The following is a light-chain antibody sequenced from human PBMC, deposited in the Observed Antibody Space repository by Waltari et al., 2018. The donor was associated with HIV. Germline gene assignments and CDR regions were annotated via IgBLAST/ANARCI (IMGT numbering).Light chain of an antibody. V-gene: IGLV6-57*01. CDR2: EVK. CDR1: SGTTARGD. CDR3: QSYDSSPVV. Sequence: FMLTQPHSVSQSPGKTVTIFCILTSGTTARGDFQLYQQRPGSYPTTVIYEVKKRPSGVPDRFSGSIDSSSNSASLIISRLKTEDEADYYCQSYDSSPVVFGGGPKLTVL. J-gene: IGLJ2*01.